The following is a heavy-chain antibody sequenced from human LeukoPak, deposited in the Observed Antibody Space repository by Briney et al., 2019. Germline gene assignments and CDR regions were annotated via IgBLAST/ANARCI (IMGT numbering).Heavy chain of an antibody. CDR1: GYTFTGYY. CDR2: INPNSGGT. J-gene: IGHJ6*03. D-gene: IGHD3-3*01. CDR3: AMGQPRASDFWSGSPLGYYMDV. Sequence: ASVKVSCKASGYTFTGYYMHWVRQAPGQGLEWMGWINPNSGGTNYAQKFQGRVTMTRDTSISTAYMELSRLRSDDTAVYYCAMGQPRASDFWSGSPLGYYMDVWGKGTTVTVSS. V-gene: IGHV1-2*02.